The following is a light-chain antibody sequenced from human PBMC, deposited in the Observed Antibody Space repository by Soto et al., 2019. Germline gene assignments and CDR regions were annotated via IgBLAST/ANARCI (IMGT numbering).Light chain of an antibody. CDR2: DVS. V-gene: IGLV2-14*01. CDR3: SSYTSSIVV. Sequence: QSALTQPASVSGSPGQSITISCTGTSSDVGGYNYVSWYQQHPGKAPKLMIYDVSNRPSGVSNRFSGSKSGNRASLTISRLQAEDEADYYCSSYTSSIVVFGGGTKLTVL. J-gene: IGLJ2*01. CDR1: SSDVGGYNY.